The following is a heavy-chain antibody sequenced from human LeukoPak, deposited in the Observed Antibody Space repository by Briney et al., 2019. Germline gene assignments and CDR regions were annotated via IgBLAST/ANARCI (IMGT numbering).Heavy chain of an antibody. D-gene: IGHD1-26*01. CDR2: IYYSGST. Sequence: SETLSLTCTVSGGSISSSSYYWGWIRQPPGKGLEWIGSIYYSGSTYYNPSLKSRVTISVDTSKNQISLNLTSVTAADTAMYYCATLAYSGSDYWGQGTLVTVSS. V-gene: IGHV4-39*07. CDR3: ATLAYSGSDY. J-gene: IGHJ4*02. CDR1: GGSISSSSYY.